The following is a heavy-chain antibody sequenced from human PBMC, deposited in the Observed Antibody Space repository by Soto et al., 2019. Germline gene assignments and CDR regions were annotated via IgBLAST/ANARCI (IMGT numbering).Heavy chain of an antibody. CDR1: GGSISSYY. CDR3: ARDRWFGEFFGMDV. V-gene: IGHV4-4*07. Sequence: SETLSLTCTVSGGSISSYYWSWIRQPAGKGLEWIGRIYTSGSTNYNPSLKSRVTMSVDTSKNQFSLKLSSVTAADTAVYYCARDRWFGEFFGMDVWDQGTTVTVSS. CDR2: IYTSGST. D-gene: IGHD3-10*01. J-gene: IGHJ6*02.